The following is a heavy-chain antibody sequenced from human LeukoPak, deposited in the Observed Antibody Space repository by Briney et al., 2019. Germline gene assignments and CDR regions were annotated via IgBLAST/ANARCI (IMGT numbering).Heavy chain of an antibody. J-gene: IGHJ5*02. V-gene: IGHV4-34*01. Sequence: SETLSLTCAVYGGSFSGHYWSWIRQPPGKGLEWIGEINHSGSTNYNPSLKSRVTISVDTSKNQFSLKLSSVTAADTAVYYCARGLKCSSTSCYPGGTFDPWGQGTLVTVSS. CDR2: INHSGST. D-gene: IGHD2-2*01. CDR3: ARGLKCSSTSCYPGGTFDP. CDR1: GGSFSGHY.